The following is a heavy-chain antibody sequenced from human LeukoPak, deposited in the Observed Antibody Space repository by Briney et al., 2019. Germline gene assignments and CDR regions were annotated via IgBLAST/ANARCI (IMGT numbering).Heavy chain of an antibody. V-gene: IGHV3-23*01. Sequence: GGSLRLSCTASGFTFSIHAMNWVRQAPGKGLEWVSAISGSGGSTYYADSVKGRFTISRDNSKNTLYLQMNSLRAEDTAVYYCAKSERDTAMVLYYFDYWGQGTLVTVSS. CDR2: ISGSGGST. D-gene: IGHD5-18*01. J-gene: IGHJ4*02. CDR1: GFTFSIHA. CDR3: AKSERDTAMVLYYFDY.